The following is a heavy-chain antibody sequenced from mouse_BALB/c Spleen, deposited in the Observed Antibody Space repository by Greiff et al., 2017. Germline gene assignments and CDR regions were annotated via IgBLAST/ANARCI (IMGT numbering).Heavy chain of an antibody. CDR1: GYTFTSYW. J-gene: IGHJ2*01. CDR3: TRSAVRGEARFDY. D-gene: IGHD2-14*01. V-gene: IGHV1-69*02. Sequence: QVQLQQPGAELVRPGASVKLSCKASGYTFTSYWINWVKQRPGQGLEWIGNIYPSDSYTNYNQKFKDKATLTVDKSSSTAYMQLSSPTSEASAVYYCTRSAVRGEARFDYWGQGTTLTVSS. CDR2: IYPSDSYT.